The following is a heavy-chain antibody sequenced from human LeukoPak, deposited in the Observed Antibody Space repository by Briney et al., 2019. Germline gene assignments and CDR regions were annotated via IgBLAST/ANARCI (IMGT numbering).Heavy chain of an antibody. CDR3: ARDLPIISGYSYRYYFDY. J-gene: IGHJ4*02. CDR2: MMQDGSEK. V-gene: IGHV3-7*01. CDR1: GFTFSSYW. D-gene: IGHD5-18*01. Sequence: PGGSLRLSCAASGFTFSSYWMSWVRQAPGKGLEWVANMMQDGSEKYYVDSVKGRFTISRDNAKNSLYLQMNSLRAEGTAVYYCARDLPIISGYSYRYYFDYWGQGTLVTVSS.